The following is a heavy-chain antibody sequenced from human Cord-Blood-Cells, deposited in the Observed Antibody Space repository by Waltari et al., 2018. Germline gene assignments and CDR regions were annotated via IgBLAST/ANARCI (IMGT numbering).Heavy chain of an antibody. D-gene: IGHD3-3*01. CDR3: ARDPGFWSGYFYYYYYGMDV. CDR1: GYSISSGYY. V-gene: IGHV4-38-2*02. Sequence: QVQLQESGPGLVKPSETLSLTCAVSGYSISSGYYWGWIRQPPGKGLEWIGSIYHSGSTYYTPSLKSRVTISVDTSKNQFSLKLSSVTAADTAVYYCARDPGFWSGYFYYYYYGMDVWGQGTTVTVSS. J-gene: IGHJ6*02. CDR2: IYHSGST.